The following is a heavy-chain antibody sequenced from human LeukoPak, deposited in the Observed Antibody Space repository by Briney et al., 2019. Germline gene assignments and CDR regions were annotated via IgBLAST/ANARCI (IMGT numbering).Heavy chain of an antibody. J-gene: IGHJ6*02. V-gene: IGHV4-59*01. Sequence: SETLSLTCTVSGGSISSDYWSWIRQPPGKGLEWIGYIYYSGITNYNPSLKSRVTISVDTSKNQFSLKLSSVTAADTAVYYCARAVKVYSPSYGMDVWGQGTTVTVSS. D-gene: IGHD5-18*01. CDR1: GGSISSDY. CDR2: IYYSGIT. CDR3: ARAVKVYSPSYGMDV.